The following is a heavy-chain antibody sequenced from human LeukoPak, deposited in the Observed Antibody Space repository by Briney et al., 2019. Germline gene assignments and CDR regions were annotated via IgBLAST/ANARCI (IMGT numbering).Heavy chain of an antibody. Sequence: PGGSLRLSCGASGFTFTTHWIHWVRQAPGKGLVWVSRIKPDGSDTNYADSVKGRFTISRDNSKNTLYLQMNSLRAEDTAVYYCASERRSDFGDYDYFDYWGQGTLVTVSS. CDR3: ASERRSDFGDYDYFDY. CDR1: GFTFTTHW. CDR2: IKPDGSDT. V-gene: IGHV3-74*01. J-gene: IGHJ4*02. D-gene: IGHD4-17*01.